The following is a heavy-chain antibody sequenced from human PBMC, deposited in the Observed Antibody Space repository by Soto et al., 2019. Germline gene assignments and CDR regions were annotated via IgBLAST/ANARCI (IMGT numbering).Heavy chain of an antibody. V-gene: IGHV3-48*01. CDR1: GFTFSSYS. J-gene: IGHJ4*02. CDR3: ARDRYDYIWGSYLF. Sequence: GGSLRFSCAASGFTFSSYSMNWVRQAPGKGLEWVSYISSSSSTIYYADSVKGRFTIFRDNAKNSLYLQMNSLRAEDTAVYYCARDRYDYIWGSYLFWGQGTLVTVSS. D-gene: IGHD3-16*02. CDR2: ISSSSSTI.